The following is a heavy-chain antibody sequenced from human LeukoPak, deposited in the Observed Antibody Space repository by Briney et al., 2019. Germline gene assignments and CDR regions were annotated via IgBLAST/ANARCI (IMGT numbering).Heavy chain of an antibody. CDR2: IIPIFGTA. J-gene: IGHJ4*02. CDR3: ARDQYGSGSYYKPFDY. Sequence: SVKVSCKASGGTFSSYAISWVRQAPGQGLEWLGGIIPIFGTANYAQKVQGRVTITADESTSTAYMELNSLRSEDTAVYYCARDQYGSGSYYKPFDYWGQGTLVTVSS. CDR1: GGTFSSYA. D-gene: IGHD3-10*01. V-gene: IGHV1-69*13.